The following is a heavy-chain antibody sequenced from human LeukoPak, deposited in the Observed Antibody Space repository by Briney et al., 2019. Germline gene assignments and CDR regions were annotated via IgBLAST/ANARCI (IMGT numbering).Heavy chain of an antibody. Sequence: ASVKVSCKAPGYTFTSYDINWVRQATGQGLEWMGWMNPNSGNTGYAQKFQGRVTMTRNTSISTAYMELSSLRSEDTAVYYCARIAVWFGELLGNYYYGMDVWGQGTTVTVSS. D-gene: IGHD3-10*01. CDR1: GYTFTSYD. CDR2: MNPNSGNT. J-gene: IGHJ6*02. CDR3: ARIAVWFGELLGNYYYGMDV. V-gene: IGHV1-8*01.